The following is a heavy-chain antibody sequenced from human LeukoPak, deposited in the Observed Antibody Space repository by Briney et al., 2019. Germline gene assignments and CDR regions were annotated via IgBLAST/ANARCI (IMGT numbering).Heavy chain of an antibody. Sequence: TGGSLRLSCAASGFTFSSYEMNWVRQAPGKGLEWVSYISSSGSTIYYADSVKGRFTISRDNAKNSLYLQMNGLRAEDTAVYYCARDSSFPYDFQHWGQGTLVTVSS. CDR1: GFTFSSYE. V-gene: IGHV3-48*03. D-gene: IGHD2/OR15-2a*01. J-gene: IGHJ1*01. CDR2: ISSSGSTI. CDR3: ARDSSFPYDFQH.